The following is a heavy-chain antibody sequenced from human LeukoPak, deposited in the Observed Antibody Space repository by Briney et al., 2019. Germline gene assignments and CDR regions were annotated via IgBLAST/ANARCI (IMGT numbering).Heavy chain of an antibody. CDR3: ARDSSSSWENWFDP. V-gene: IGHV3-30*03. CDR2: ISYDGSNK. J-gene: IGHJ5*02. Sequence: PGRSLRLFCAASGFTFSSYGMHWVRQAPGKGLEWVAVISYDGSNKYYADSVKGRFTISRDNSKNTLYLQMNSLRAEDTAVYYCARDSSSSWENWFDPWGQGTLVTVSS. D-gene: IGHD6-13*01. CDR1: GFTFSSYG.